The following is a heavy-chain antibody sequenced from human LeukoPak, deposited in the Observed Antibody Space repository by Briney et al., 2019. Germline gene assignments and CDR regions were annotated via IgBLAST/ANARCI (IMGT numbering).Heavy chain of an antibody. D-gene: IGHD6-19*01. CDR1: GGTFSSYA. V-gene: IGHV1-69*05. Sequence: SVKVSCKASGGTFSSYAISWVRQAPGQGLEWMGGIIPIFGTANYAQKFQGRVTITTDESTGTAYMELSSLRSEDTAVYYCARDGQQTAVAGTNWFDPWGQGTLVTVSS. J-gene: IGHJ5*02. CDR2: IIPIFGTA. CDR3: ARDGQQTAVAGTNWFDP.